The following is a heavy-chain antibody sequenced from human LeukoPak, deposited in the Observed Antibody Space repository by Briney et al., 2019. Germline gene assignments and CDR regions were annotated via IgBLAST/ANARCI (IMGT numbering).Heavy chain of an antibody. CDR2: ISAYNGNT. CDR3: ARDGRYYYDSSGYFP. Sequence: SVKVSCKASGYTFTSYGIRWVRQAPGQGREWMGWISAYNGNTNYAQKLQGRLTMTTDTSTSTAYIELRSLRSDDTAVYYCARDGRYYYDSSGYFPWGQGTLVTVSS. J-gene: IGHJ4*02. V-gene: IGHV1-18*01. CDR1: GYTFTSYG. D-gene: IGHD3-22*01.